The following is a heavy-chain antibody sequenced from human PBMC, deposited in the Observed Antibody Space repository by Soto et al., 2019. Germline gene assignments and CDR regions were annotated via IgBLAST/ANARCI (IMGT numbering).Heavy chain of an antibody. Sequence: EVHLLESGGGLVQPGGSLRLSCAASGFTFSSFAMSWVRQAPGKGLQWVSALSHNSINKFYTDSVKGRFTISRDNSKNPMSFEMNSLRSEDTAKYYCAKLAGDQWMFDYWGQGILVTVSS. CDR2: LSHNSINK. J-gene: IGHJ4*02. CDR1: GFTFSSFA. CDR3: AKLAGDQWMFDY. V-gene: IGHV3-23*01. D-gene: IGHD5-12*01.